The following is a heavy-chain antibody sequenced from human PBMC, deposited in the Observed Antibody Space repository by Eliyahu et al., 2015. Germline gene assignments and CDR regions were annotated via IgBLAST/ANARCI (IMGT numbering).Heavy chain of an antibody. Sequence: EVQLLESGGGLVQPGGSLRXSCAASGFPFSSYAMSWVRQAPGKGLEGVSAISGSGGSTYYADSVKGRFTISRDNSKNTLYLQMNSLRAEDTAVYYCAKTPVLLWFGEGSAWGQGTLVTVSS. V-gene: IGHV3-23*01. CDR1: GFPFSSYA. CDR2: ISGSGGST. CDR3: AKTPVLLWFGEGSA. J-gene: IGHJ5*02. D-gene: IGHD3-10*01.